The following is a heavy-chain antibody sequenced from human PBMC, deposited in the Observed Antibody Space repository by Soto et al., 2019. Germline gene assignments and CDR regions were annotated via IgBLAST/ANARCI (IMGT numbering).Heavy chain of an antibody. V-gene: IGHV4-31*03. CDR3: ARFAYDFSGVPEEDRASDAFDI. J-gene: IGHJ3*02. CDR1: GGSISSGGYY. Sequence: SETLSLTCTVSGGSISSGGYYWSWIRQHPGKGLEWIGYIYYSGSTYYNPSLKSRVTISVDTSKNQFSLKLSSVTAADTAVYYCARFAYDFSGVPEEDRASDAFDIWGQGTMVTVSS. CDR2: IYYSGST. D-gene: IGHD3-3*01.